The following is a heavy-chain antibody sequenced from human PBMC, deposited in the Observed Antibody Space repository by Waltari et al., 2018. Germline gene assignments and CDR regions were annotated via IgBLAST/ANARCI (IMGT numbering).Heavy chain of an antibody. Sequence: EVQLVESGGGLVQPGGSLRLSCAVSGFLYNDYWMDWVRHAPGQGLVWVSRIKSDGTNRKYADSVRGRFTISRDSAKNTFYLQMNSLRAEDTAVYYCTRNPGYWGQGTLVTVAS. CDR2: IKSDGTNR. V-gene: IGHV3-74*03. D-gene: IGHD2-15*01. CDR1: GFLYNDYW. J-gene: IGHJ4*02. CDR3: TRNPGY.